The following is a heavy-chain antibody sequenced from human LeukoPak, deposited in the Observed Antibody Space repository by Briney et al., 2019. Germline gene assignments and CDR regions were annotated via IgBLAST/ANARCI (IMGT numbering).Heavy chain of an antibody. CDR1: GFTFSSYS. J-gene: IGHJ6*03. V-gene: IGHV3-21*05. D-gene: IGHD1-26*01. CDR2: IGHTGSIT. Sequence: GGSLRLSCAASGFTFSSYSMNWVRHAPGKGLEWVSYIGHTGSITDYADSVKGRFTISRDNAKNSLYLQMNSLRAEDTAVYYCARDLGGSYYYYMDVWGKGTTVTVSS. CDR3: ARDLGGSYYYYMDV.